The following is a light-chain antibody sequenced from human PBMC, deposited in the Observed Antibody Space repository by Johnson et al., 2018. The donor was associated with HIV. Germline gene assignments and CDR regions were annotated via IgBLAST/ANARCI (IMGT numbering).Light chain of an antibody. CDR1: SSNIANNY. CDR3: GTWDSSLSAGFYV. V-gene: IGLV1-51*01. J-gene: IGLJ1*01. Sequence: QSVLTQPPSVSAAPGHQVTISCSGSSSNIANNYVSWYQHLPQRAPKLLISDNNKRPPGIPDRFSGSKSGTSATLGITGLQTGDEADYYCGTWDSSLSAGFYVFGTGTKVTVL. CDR2: DNN.